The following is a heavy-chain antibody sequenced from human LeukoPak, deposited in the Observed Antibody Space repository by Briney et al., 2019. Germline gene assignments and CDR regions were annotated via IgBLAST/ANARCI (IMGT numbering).Heavy chain of an antibody. CDR3: ARDPGHYHYDSSGHDY. CDR2: INHSGST. D-gene: IGHD3-22*01. J-gene: IGHJ4*02. CDR1: GGSFSGYY. Sequence: SETLSLTCAVYGGSFSGYYWSWIRQPPGKGLEWIGEINHSGSTNYNPSLKSRVTISVDTSKNQFSLKLSSVTAADTAVYYCARDPGHYHYDSSGHDYWGQGTLVTVSS. V-gene: IGHV4-34*01.